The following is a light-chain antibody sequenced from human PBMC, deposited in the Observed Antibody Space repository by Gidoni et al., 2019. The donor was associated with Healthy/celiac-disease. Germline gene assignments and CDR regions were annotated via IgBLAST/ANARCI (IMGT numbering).Light chain of an antibody. CDR3: QQPWT. CDR2: KAS. V-gene: IGKV1-5*03. J-gene: IGKJ1*01. CDR1: QSISSW. Sequence: DIQMTQSPSTLSATVGDRVTITCRASQSISSWLAWYQQKPGKAPKLLIYKASSLESGVPSRFSGSGSGTEFTLTISSLQPDYFATYYCQQPWTFGQGTKVEIK.